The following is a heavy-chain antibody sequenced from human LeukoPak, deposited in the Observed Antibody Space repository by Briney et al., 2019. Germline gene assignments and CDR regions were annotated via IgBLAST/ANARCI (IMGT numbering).Heavy chain of an antibody. CDR3: ARRDSSGWYVSYFDY. Sequence: SETLSLTCTVSGGSISSYYWSWIRQPPGKGLEWIGYIYYSGSTNYNPSLKSRVTISVDTSKNQFSLKLSSVTAADTAVYYCARRDSSGWYVSYFDYWGQGTLVTVSS. D-gene: IGHD6-19*01. CDR2: IYYSGST. V-gene: IGHV4-59*12. CDR1: GGSISSYY. J-gene: IGHJ4*02.